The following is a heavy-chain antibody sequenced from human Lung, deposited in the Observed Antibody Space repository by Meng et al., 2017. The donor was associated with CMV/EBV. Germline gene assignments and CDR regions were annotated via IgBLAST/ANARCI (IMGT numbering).Heavy chain of an antibody. D-gene: IGHD2-2*01. CDR2: IKQYATEA. J-gene: IGHJ4*02. Sequence: GGSLRLXCVASGFTFGHYWMSWVRRSPARGLEWVANIKQYATEARYADSTKGRFTISRDNTRRAVSLEMNSLRVEDSAVYYCARVLCDDSTCFNGLDFWGQGTPVTVSS. CDR3: ARVLCDDSTCFNGLDF. CDR1: GFTFGHYW. V-gene: IGHV3-7*01.